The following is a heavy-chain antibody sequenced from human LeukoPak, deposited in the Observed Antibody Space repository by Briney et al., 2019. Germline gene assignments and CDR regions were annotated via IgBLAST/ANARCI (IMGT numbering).Heavy chain of an antibody. V-gene: IGHV3-66*01. CDR2: IYSGGST. Sequence: PGGSLRLSCTASGFTVSSNYMNWVRQAPGKGLEWVSVIYSGGSTYYADSVKGRFTISRDNSKNTLYLQMTSLRVEDTAVYYCARDLLAFGSGGRFWFALDLWGQGTWVTVSS. D-gene: IGHD6-19*01. J-gene: IGHJ3*01. CDR3: ARDLLAFGSGGRFWFALDL. CDR1: GFTVSSNY.